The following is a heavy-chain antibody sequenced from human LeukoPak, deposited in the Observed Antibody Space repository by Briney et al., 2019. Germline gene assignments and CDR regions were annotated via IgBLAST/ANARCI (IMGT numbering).Heavy chain of an antibody. CDR1: GFTFSSYA. J-gene: IGHJ4*02. CDR3: VKGNWLYYDSSGYFDY. V-gene: IGHV3-23*01. Sequence: GGSLRLSCAASGFTFSSYAMSWVRQAPGRGLEWVSAISGSGGSTYYADSVKGRFTISRDNSKNTLYLQMNSLRAEDTAVYYCVKGNWLYYDSSGYFDYWGQGTLVTVSS. CDR2: ISGSGGST. D-gene: IGHD3-22*01.